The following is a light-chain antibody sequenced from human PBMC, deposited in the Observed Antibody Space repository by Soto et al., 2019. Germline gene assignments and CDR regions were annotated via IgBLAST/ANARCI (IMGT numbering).Light chain of an antibody. Sequence: IVLTQSPGTLSLSLGERATLSGRTSQTIGSTSLAWYQQKPGQAPRLLIYGASTRATGIPDRFSGSESGTDFTLTISRLEPEDFVVYYCQQYGSSPFTFGQGKRLEIK. CDR3: QQYGSSPFT. CDR1: QTIGSTS. V-gene: IGKV3-20*01. J-gene: IGKJ5*01. CDR2: GAS.